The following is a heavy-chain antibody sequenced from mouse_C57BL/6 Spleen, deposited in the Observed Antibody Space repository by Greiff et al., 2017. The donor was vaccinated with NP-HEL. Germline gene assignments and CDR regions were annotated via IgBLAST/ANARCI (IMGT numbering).Heavy chain of an antibody. Sequence: EVQLQQSGPELVKPGASVKIPCKASGYTFTDYNMDWVKQSHGKSLEWIGDINPNNGGTIYNQKFKGKATLTVDKSSSTAYMELRSLTSEDTAVYYCARWENLILGREYFDVWGTGTTVTVSS. CDR1: GYTFTDYN. J-gene: IGHJ1*03. CDR3: ARWENLILGREYFDV. V-gene: IGHV1-18*01. CDR2: INPNNGGT. D-gene: IGHD4-1*01.